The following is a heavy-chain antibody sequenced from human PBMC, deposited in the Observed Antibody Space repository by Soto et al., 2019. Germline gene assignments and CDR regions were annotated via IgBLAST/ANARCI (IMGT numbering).Heavy chain of an antibody. Sequence: GEALKISCTASGYIFTTYWIALVLQMHGKGLEWMGIINPADSDIRYSPSFQGQVTISADNSISTAYLQWSSLKASDTAMYYCARHEQFYYYYYGMDVWGQGTAVTVSS. D-gene: IGHD4-4*01. CDR3: ARHEQFYYYYYGMDV. J-gene: IGHJ6*02. CDR1: GYIFTTYW. CDR2: INPADSDI. V-gene: IGHV5-51*01.